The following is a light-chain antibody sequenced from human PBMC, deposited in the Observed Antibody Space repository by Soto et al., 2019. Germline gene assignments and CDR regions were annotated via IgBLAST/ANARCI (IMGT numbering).Light chain of an antibody. Sequence: EKVMTQSPAALSVSPGERATLSCRASQSVNSNLAWYQRKPGQAPRLLLYGASTRATGIPARFSGSASGTEFTLTISSLQSEDSAVYYCQQYNDWPLTGGGGTKVEIK. J-gene: IGKJ4*01. CDR1: QSVNSN. CDR3: QQYNDWPLT. V-gene: IGKV3-15*01. CDR2: GAS.